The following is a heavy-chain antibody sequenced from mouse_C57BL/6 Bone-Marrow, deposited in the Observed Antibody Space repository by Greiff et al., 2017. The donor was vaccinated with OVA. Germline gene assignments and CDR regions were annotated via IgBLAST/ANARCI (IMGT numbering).Heavy chain of an antibody. V-gene: IGHV1-26*01. Sequence: EVQLQQSGPELVKPGASVKISCKASGYTFTDYYMNWVKQSHGKSLEWIGDINPNNGGTSYNQKFKGKATLTVDKSSSTAYMVLRSLTSEDSAVYYCARRRFLYFDYWGQGTTLTVSS. CDR1: GYTFTDYY. CDR3: ARRRFLYFDY. CDR2: INPNNGGT. J-gene: IGHJ2*01.